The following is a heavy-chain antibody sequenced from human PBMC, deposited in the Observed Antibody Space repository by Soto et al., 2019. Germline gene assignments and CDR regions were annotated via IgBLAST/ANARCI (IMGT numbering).Heavy chain of an antibody. J-gene: IGHJ4*02. V-gene: IGHV3-33*01. CDR1: GFTFDAYG. D-gene: IGHD1-1*01. Sequence: GGSLRLSCAASGFTFDAYGFHWVRQAPGKGLEWVAVVWSNGNLKYYADSVKGRFTISRDSSKSALNLQMNSLRADDTAVYYCARIQLDTIMALDYWGQGTLVTSPQ. CDR2: VWSNGNLK. CDR3: ARIQLDTIMALDY.